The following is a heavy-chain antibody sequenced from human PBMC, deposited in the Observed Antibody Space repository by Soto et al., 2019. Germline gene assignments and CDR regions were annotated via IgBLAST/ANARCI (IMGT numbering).Heavy chain of an antibody. CDR3: ARGLEPSNPVGYDY. V-gene: IGHV1-69*01. CDR2: IIPIFGTA. Sequence: QVQLVQSGAEVKKPGSSVKVSCKASGGTFSSYAISWVRQAPGPGLEWMGGIIPIFGTANYAQKFHGRVTITADEPPSTAYMELSSLRSEDTAVYYCARGLEPSNPVGYDYWGQGTLVTVSS. D-gene: IGHD1-26*01. CDR1: GGTFSSYA. J-gene: IGHJ4*02.